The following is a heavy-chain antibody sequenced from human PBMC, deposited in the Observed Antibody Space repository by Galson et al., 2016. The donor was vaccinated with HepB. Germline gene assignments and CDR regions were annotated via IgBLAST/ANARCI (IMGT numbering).Heavy chain of an antibody. D-gene: IGHD2-15*01. Sequence: SLRLSCAASGLTFSRCDMHWVRQATGKGLEWVSAIGTAGDTYYPGSVRGRFTTPRENSKNSLYLQMNSLTAGDTAVYYCARGKFDCSGGTCHYYGMDVWGKGTTVTVSS. V-gene: IGHV3-13*01. J-gene: IGHJ6*04. CDR2: IGTAGDT. CDR3: ARGKFDCSGGTCHYYGMDV. CDR1: GLTFSRCD.